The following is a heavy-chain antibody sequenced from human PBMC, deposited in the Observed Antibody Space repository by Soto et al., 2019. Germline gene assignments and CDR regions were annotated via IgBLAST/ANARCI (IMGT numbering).Heavy chain of an antibody. CDR3: AHLTTGGFYFDY. CDR1: GFSLRTSGVG. CDR2: IYWDDGK. J-gene: IGHJ4*02. D-gene: IGHD4-17*01. V-gene: IGHV2-5*02. Sequence: QITLKESGPTLVKPTQTLTLTCTFSGFSLRTSGVGVGWIRQPPGKALEWLALIYWDDGKRYSPSLKSRLTINKETPKYQVVLRITTMDPLHTATYYCAHLTTGGFYFDYWGQGTLVTVSS.